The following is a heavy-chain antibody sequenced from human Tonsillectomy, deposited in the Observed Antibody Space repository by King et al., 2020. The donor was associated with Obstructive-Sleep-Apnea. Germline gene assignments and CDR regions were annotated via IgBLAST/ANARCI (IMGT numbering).Heavy chain of an antibody. J-gene: IGHJ4*02. CDR2: IYYSGST. Sequence: VQLQESGPGLVKPSQTLSLTCSVSNGSISSGGYYWSWIRQHPGKGLEWIGYIYYSGSTYYNPSLKSRTTISVDTSKNHFSLKLSSVTAADTAVYYCARASITMVRGVSLPFDYWGQGTLVTASS. D-gene: IGHD3-10*01. CDR1: NGSISSGGYY. CDR3: ARASITMVRGVSLPFDY. V-gene: IGHV4-31*03.